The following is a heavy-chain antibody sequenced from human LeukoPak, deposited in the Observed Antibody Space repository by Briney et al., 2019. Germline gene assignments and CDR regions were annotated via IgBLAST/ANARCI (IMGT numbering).Heavy chain of an antibody. CDR1: GGSISSYY. CDR3: ARGSSYGMDV. Sequence: SETLSLTCTVSGGSISSYYWSWIRQPPGKGLEWIGYIYYSGSTNYNPSLKSRVTISVDTSKNQFSLKLSSVTAADTAVYYCARGSSYGMDVWGQGTTVTVSS. J-gene: IGHJ6*02. V-gene: IGHV4-59*08. CDR2: IYYSGST.